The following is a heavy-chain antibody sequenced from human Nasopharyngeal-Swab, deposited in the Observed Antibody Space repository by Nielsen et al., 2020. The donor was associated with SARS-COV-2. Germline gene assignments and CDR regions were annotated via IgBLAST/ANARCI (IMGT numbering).Heavy chain of an antibody. V-gene: IGHV4-39*07. CDR1: GGSISSSNYY. Sequence: SETLSLTCTVSGGSISSSNYYWAWVRQPPGKGLEWIGSVYYSGSTYYNPSLKSRVTISVDTSKNQFSLKLSSVTAADTAVYYCARVVDDSSTYVRGDAFDIWGQGTMVTVSS. J-gene: IGHJ3*02. CDR2: VYYSGST. CDR3: ARVVDDSSTYVRGDAFDI. D-gene: IGHD2/OR15-2a*01.